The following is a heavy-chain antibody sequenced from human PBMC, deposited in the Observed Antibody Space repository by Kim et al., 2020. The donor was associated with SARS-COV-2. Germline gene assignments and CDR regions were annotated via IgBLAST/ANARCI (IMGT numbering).Heavy chain of an antibody. J-gene: IGHJ3*02. D-gene: IGHD6-6*01. CDR3: AREPSIAARPGAFDI. Sequence: DSVKGRFTISRDNAKNSLYLQMNSLRAEDTAVYYCAREPSIAARPGAFDIWGQGTMVTVSS. V-gene: IGHV3-21*01.